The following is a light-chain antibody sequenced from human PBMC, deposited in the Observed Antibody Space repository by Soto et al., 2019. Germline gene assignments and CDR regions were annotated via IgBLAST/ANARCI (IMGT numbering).Light chain of an antibody. Sequence: QSALTQPASVSGSPGQSITISCTGASNNVGGYNYVSWYQHHPGKAPKLVLYEVSNRPSGISHRVSGSKLGSTASLTISELQAEDEADYFCCSYTSSKTLVFGGGTKLTVL. CDR3: CSYTSSKTLV. CDR2: EVS. J-gene: IGLJ3*02. CDR1: SNNVGGYNY. V-gene: IGLV2-14*01.